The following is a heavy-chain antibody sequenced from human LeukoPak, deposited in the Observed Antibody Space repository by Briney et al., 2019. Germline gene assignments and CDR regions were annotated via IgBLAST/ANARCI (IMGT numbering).Heavy chain of an antibody. CDR3: ARSQSYYYDSSGCYL. CDR2: IIPIFGTA. D-gene: IGHD3-22*01. CDR1: GGTFSSYA. J-gene: IGHJ4*02. Sequence: ASVKVSCKASGGTFSSYAISWVRQAPGQGLEWMGGIIPIFGTANYAQKFQGRVTITTDESTSTAYMELSSLRSEDTAVYYCARSQSYYYDSSGCYLWGQGTLVTVSS. V-gene: IGHV1-69*05.